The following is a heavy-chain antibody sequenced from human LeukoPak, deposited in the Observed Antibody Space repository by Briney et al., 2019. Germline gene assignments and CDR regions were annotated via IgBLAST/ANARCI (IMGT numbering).Heavy chain of an antibody. Sequence: GGSLRLSCAASGFTFSSYAMSWVRQAPGKGLEWVSAISGSGGSTYYADSVKGRFTISRDNAKNSLYLQMNSLRAEDTAVYYCARDFYIVATIFDYWGQGTLVTVSS. CDR2: ISGSGGST. CDR3: ARDFYIVATIFDY. CDR1: GFTFSSYA. J-gene: IGHJ4*02. V-gene: IGHV3-23*01. D-gene: IGHD5-12*01.